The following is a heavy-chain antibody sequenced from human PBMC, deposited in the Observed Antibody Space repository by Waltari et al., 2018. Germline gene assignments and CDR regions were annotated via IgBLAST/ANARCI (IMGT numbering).Heavy chain of an antibody. CDR2: MFRDGRT. J-gene: IGHJ3*02. CDR1: GFTVSNNF. CDR3: AGNNGDLHRGAFDI. Sequence: EVQLVESGGGLMQPGGSLKLSCAASGFTVSNNFISWVRQAPGKGRVWLAYMFRDGRTDYADSVKGRLTISRDSSRNTVFLEMDNLRAEDTAVYFCAGNNGDLHRGAFDIWGQGTMVTVSS. D-gene: IGHD4-17*01. V-gene: IGHV3-53*01.